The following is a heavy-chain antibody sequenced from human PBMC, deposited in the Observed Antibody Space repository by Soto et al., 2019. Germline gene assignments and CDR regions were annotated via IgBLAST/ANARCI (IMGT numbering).Heavy chain of an antibody. CDR3: GPVYYNSGRWDA. Sequence: ITLKESGPTLVKPTQTLTLTCTFSGFSLSTSAVGVGWIRQPPGKALEWLALIYWDDDKRYSPSLKSRLTITKDTSKNQVVLTMTNMDPVYAVTYYCGPVYYNSGRWDAWGQGTLVTVSS. CDR2: IYWDDDK. J-gene: IGHJ5*02. D-gene: IGHD3-10*01. V-gene: IGHV2-5*02. CDR1: GFSLSTSAVG.